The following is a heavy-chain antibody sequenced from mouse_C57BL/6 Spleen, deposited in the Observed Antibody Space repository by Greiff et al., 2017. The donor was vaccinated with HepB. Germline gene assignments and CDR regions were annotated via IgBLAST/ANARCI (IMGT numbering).Heavy chain of an antibody. CDR2: INPNYGTT. D-gene: IGHD1-1*01. CDR3: APNLLLRGGRAMDY. V-gene: IGHV1-39*01. Sequence: EVKLMESGPELVKPGASVKISCKASGYSFTDYNMNWVKQSNGKSLEWIGVINPNYGTTSYNQKFKGKATLTVDQSSSTAYMQLNSLTSEDSAVYYCAPNLLLRGGRAMDYWGQGTSVTVSS. CDR1: GYSFTDYN. J-gene: IGHJ4*01.